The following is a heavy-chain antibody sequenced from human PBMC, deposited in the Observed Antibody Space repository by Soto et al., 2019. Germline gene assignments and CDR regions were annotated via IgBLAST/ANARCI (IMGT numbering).Heavy chain of an antibody. CDR2: ISGSGVST. J-gene: IGHJ4*02. V-gene: IGHV3-23*01. CDR3: AKGFGSTASSRGFVDF. D-gene: IGHD3-10*01. Sequence: GGSLRLSCEASGFTFRNYGLNWVRQAPGKGLEWVSAISGSGVSTNYADSVKGRFIISRDNSKDTVFLQLNALRVEDTAIYYCAKGFGSTASSRGFVDFCGRGTLVTVSS. CDR1: GFTFRNYG.